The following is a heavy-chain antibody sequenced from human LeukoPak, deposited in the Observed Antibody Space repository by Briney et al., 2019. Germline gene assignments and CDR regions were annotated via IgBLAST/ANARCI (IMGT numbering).Heavy chain of an antibody. CDR1: GGSISSSSYY. D-gene: IGHD3-22*01. J-gene: IGHJ4*02. V-gene: IGHV4-39*07. Sequence: SETLSLTCTVSGGSISSSSYYWGWIRQPPGKGLEWIGSIYYSGSTYYNPSLKSRVTISVDTSKNQFSLKLSSVTAADTVVCYCAREGGSSGYPHFDYWGQGTLVTVSS. CDR3: AREGGSSGYPHFDY. CDR2: IYYSGST.